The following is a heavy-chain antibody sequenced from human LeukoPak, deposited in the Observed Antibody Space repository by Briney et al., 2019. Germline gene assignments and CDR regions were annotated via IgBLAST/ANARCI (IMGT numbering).Heavy chain of an antibody. CDR2: IKQDGSEK. Sequence: GGSLRLSCAASGFTFSSYWMSWVRQAPGKGLEWVANIKQDGSEKYYVDSVKGRFTISRDNAKNSLYLQMNSLRAEDTAVYYCARVPLEGEQWLVDYWGQGTLVTVSS. J-gene: IGHJ4*02. CDR3: ARVPLEGEQWLVDY. CDR1: GFTFSSYW. V-gene: IGHV3-7*01. D-gene: IGHD6-19*01.